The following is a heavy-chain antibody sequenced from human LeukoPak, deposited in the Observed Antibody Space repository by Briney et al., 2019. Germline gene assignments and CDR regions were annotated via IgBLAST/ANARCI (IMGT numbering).Heavy chain of an antibody. CDR2: IYYSGST. Sequence: SETLSLTCTVSGGSISSSSYYWGWIRQPPGKGLEWIGSIYYSGSTYYNPSLKSRVTISVDTSKNQFSLKLSSVTAADTAVYYCARHGEGYNWNQGLDWYFDLWGRGTLVTVSS. CDR1: GGSISSSSYY. CDR3: ARHGEGYNWNQGLDWYFDL. J-gene: IGHJ2*01. D-gene: IGHD1-20*01. V-gene: IGHV4-39*01.